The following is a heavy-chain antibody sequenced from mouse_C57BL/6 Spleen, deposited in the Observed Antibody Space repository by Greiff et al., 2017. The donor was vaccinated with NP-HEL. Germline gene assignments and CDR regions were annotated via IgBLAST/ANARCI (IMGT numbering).Heavy chain of an antibody. V-gene: IGHV1-64*01. CDR3: ATGDYDGNWDFDY. J-gene: IGHJ2*01. CDR2: IHPNSGST. CDR1: GYTFTSYW. D-gene: IGHD2-4*01. Sequence: VQLQQPGAELVKPGASVKLSCKASGYTFTSYWMHWVKQRPGQGLEWIGMIHPNSGSTNYNEKFKSKATLTVDKSSSTAYMQLSSLTSEDSAVYYCATGDYDGNWDFDYWGQGTTLTVSS.